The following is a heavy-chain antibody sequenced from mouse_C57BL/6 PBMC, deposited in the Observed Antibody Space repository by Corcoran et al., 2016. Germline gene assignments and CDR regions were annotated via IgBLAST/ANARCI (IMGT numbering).Heavy chain of an antibody. CDR1: GYTFTDYY. CDR2: INPYNGGT. D-gene: IGHD3-1*01. Sequence: EVQLQQSGPVLVKPGASVKMSCKASGYTFTDYYMNWVKQSHGKSLEWIGVINPYNGGTSYNQKFKGKATLTVDKSSSTAYMELNSLTSEDSAVYYCARFGQAYAMDYWGQGTSVTVSS. J-gene: IGHJ4*01. V-gene: IGHV1-19*01. CDR3: ARFGQAYAMDY.